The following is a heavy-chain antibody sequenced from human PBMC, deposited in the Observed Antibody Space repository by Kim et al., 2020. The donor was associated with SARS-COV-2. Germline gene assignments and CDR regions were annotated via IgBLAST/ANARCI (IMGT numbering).Heavy chain of an antibody. D-gene: IGHD2-2*01. V-gene: IGHV1-3*01. CDR1: GYTFTSYA. Sequence: ASVKVSCKASGYTFTSYAMHWVRQAPGQRLEWMGWINAGNGNTKYSQKFQGRVTITRDTSASTAYMELSSLRSEDTAVYYCARDVVRSMDYYYYYGMDVWGQGTTVTVSS. J-gene: IGHJ6*02. CDR3: ARDVVRSMDYYYYYGMDV. CDR2: INAGNGNT.